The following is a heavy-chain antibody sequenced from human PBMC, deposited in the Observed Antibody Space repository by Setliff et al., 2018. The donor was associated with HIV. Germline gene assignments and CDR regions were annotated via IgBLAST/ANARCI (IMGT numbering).Heavy chain of an antibody. Sequence: PSETLSLTCTVSGGSINNYYWSWIRQPPGKGLEWIGYIYYSGSTNYNPSLKSRVTISLDTSRNQFSLRLSSVTAADTAVYYCARHRYYDILFDPWGQGTLVTVSS. D-gene: IGHD3-9*01. CDR2: IYYSGST. J-gene: IGHJ5*02. V-gene: IGHV4-59*08. CDR3: ARHRYYDILFDP. CDR1: GGSINNYY.